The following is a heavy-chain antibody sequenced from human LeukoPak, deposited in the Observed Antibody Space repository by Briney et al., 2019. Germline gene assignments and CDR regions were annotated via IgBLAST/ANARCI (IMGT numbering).Heavy chain of an antibody. D-gene: IGHD2-21*01. J-gene: IGHJ3*02. CDR3: ATTIVVLALGAFDI. CDR1: GYTFTSYA. CDR2: INTNTGNP. V-gene: IGHV7-4-1*02. Sequence: ASVKVSCKASGYTFTSYAMNWVRQAPGQGLEWMGWINTNTGNPTYAQGFTGRFVFSLDTSVSTAYLQISSLKAEDTAVYYCATTIVVLALGAFDIWGQGTMVTVPS.